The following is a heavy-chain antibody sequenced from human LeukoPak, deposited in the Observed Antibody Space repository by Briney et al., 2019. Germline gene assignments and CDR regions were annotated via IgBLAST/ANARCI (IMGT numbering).Heavy chain of an antibody. CDR1: GYTFTSYG. V-gene: IGHV1-18*01. CDR3: AGLEESGSYETDY. Sequence: ASVKVSCTASGYTFTSYGISWVRQAPGQGLEWMGWISAYNGNTNYAQKLQGRVTMTTDTSTSTVYMELRSLRSDDTAVYYCAGLEESGSYETDYWGQGTLVTASS. J-gene: IGHJ4*02. CDR2: ISAYNGNT. D-gene: IGHD1-26*01.